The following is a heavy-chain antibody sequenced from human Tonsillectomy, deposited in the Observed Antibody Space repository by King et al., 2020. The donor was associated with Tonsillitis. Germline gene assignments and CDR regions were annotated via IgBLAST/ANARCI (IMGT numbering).Heavy chain of an antibody. CDR3: ARVRYTGFDAFDI. V-gene: IGHV4-59*11. CDR2: IYYTGRT. D-gene: IGHD5-12*01. Sequence: VQLQESGPGLVKPSETLSLTCSVSGGSISSHYWSWTRQPPGKGLEWIGYIYYTGRTNYNPSLKSRVTISVDTSKNQFSLSRNSVTAADTAVYYCARVRYTGFDAFDIWGQGTMVTVSS. CDR1: GGSISSHY. J-gene: IGHJ3*02.